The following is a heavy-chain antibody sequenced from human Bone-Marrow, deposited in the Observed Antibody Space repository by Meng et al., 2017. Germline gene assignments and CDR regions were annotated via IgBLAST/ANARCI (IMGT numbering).Heavy chain of an antibody. J-gene: IGHJ3*02. CDR3: TTYTSGHI. D-gene: IGHD6-19*01. CDR2: IGSTRKNYAT. CDR1: VVTISGSD. V-gene: IGHV3-73*01. Sequence: GESLKISCVVSVVTISGSDIHSVRRASGKGLEWVGRIGSTRKNYATAYAASMRGKFTISRDDSKNTASLQMNNLKPEDTAVYYCTTYTSGHIWGQGTTVTVSS.